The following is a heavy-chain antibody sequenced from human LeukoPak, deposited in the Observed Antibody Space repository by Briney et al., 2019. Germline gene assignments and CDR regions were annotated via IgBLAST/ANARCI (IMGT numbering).Heavy chain of an antibody. CDR2: IYYSGST. J-gene: IGHJ6*03. CDR3: ARGPPRGYCSSTSCYYYYYMDV. CDR1: GGSISSGGYS. V-gene: IGHV4-61*08. Sequence: SQTLSLTCAVSGGSISSGGYSWSWIRQPPGKGLEWIGYIYYSGSTNYNPSLKSRVTISVDTSKNQFSLKLSSVTAADTAVYYCARGPPRGYCSSTSCYYYYYMDVWGKGTTVTVSS. D-gene: IGHD2-2*01.